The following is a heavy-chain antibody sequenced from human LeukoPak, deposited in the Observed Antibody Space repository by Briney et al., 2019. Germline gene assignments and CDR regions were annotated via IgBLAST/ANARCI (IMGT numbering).Heavy chain of an antibody. CDR3: ARAKRNGFDI. Sequence: GGSLRLSCTASGFTFSNYSMNWVRQAPGKGLEWVSYISRSSSIIYYADSVKGRFTISRDNAKNSLFLQMNSLRAENTAVYYCARAKRNGFDIWGQGTMVTVSS. J-gene: IGHJ3*02. CDR2: ISRSSSII. V-gene: IGHV3-48*01. CDR1: GFTFSNYS.